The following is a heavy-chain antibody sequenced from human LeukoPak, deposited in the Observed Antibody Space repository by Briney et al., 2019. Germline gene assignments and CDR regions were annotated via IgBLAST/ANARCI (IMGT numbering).Heavy chain of an antibody. CDR2: IYYSGTT. D-gene: IGHD4-17*01. CDR1: GGSISYYY. V-gene: IGHV4-59*01. CDR3: AREDPQTTVPEGMDV. Sequence: PSETLSLTCTVSGGSISYYYWSSVRQSPGKGLEWIGYIYYSGTTNYNPSLKSRVTISVDTSKNQFSLQLRSVTAADTAVYYCAREDPQTTVPEGMDVWGQGTTVTVSS. J-gene: IGHJ6*02.